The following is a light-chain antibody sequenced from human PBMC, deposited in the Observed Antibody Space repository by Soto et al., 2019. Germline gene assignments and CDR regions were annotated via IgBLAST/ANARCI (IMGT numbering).Light chain of an antibody. CDR3: QQYKSFSLT. V-gene: IGKV1-5*03. Sequence: DIQMTQSPSTLSASVGGRVTITCRASQSIDSWLAWYQQKPGKAPKLLIYKTSNLECGVPSRFSGSGSGTEFSLTISSVQPDDFATYYCQQYKSFSLTFGGGTRVEVK. J-gene: IGKJ4*01. CDR2: KTS. CDR1: QSIDSW.